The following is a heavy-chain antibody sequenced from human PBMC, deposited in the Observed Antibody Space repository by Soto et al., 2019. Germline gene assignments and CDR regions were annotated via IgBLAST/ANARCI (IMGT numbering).Heavy chain of an antibody. V-gene: IGHV3-9*01. J-gene: IGHJ4*02. CDR2: ISWNSGSI. Sequence: EVQLVESGGGLVQPGRSLRLSCAASGFTFDDYAMHWVRQAPGKGLEWVSGISWNSGSIGYADSVKGRFTISRDNAKNSRYLQMNSLRAEDTALYDGAKDRGDDFWRGPVFDYWGQGTLVTVSS. D-gene: IGHD3-3*01. CDR3: AKDRGDDFWRGPVFDY. CDR1: GFTFDDYA.